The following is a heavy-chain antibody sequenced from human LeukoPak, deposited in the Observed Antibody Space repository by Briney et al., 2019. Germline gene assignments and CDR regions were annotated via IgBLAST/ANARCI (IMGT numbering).Heavy chain of an antibody. J-gene: IGHJ5*02. CDR1: GFTFSSYW. Sequence: GGSLRLSCAASGFTFSSYWMNWVRQAPGQGLEWVANIKHDASEIYYVDSVKGRFTISRDNAKNSLYLQMKNLRAEDTAVYHCARLGYCSSTSCYRDNWFDPWGQGTLVTVSS. V-gene: IGHV3-7*01. D-gene: IGHD2-2*01. CDR3: ARLGYCSSTSCYRDNWFDP. CDR2: IKHDASEI.